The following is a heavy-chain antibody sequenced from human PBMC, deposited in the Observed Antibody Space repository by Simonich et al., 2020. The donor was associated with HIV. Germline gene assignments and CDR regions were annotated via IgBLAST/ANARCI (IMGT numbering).Heavy chain of an antibody. CDR2: ISAHNGKT. CDR3: ARSYSGSYYDY. J-gene: IGHJ4*02. Sequence: QVQLVQSGPEVKKPGASVKVSCKASGYTFTSFGITWVRQAPGQGLEWMGWISAHNGKTNDAQKFQDRVTMTTDTSTTTAHMEVRSLRSDDTAVYYCARSYSGSYYDYWGQGTLVTVSS. V-gene: IGHV1-18*01. D-gene: IGHD1-26*01. CDR1: GYTFTSFG.